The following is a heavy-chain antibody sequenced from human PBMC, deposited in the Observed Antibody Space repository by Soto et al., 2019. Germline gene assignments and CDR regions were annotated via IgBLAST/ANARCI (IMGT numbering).Heavy chain of an antibody. CDR3: VAGYYDSSGYYYDY. D-gene: IGHD3-22*01. CDR2: INSDGSST. J-gene: IGHJ4*02. V-gene: IGHV3-74*01. CDR1: GFTFSSYW. Sequence: GALRLSCAASGFTFSSYWMHWFRQAPGKGLVWVSRINSDGSSTSYADSVKGRFTISRDNAKNTLYLQMNSLRAEDTAVYYCVAGYYDSSGYYYDYWGQGTLVTVSS.